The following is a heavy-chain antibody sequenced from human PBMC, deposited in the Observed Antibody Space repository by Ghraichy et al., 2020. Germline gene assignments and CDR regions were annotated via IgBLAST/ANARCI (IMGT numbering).Heavy chain of an antibody. CDR1: GYTFSSYV. Sequence: ASVKVSCKASGYTFSSYVINLVLQATGQGLEWMGWMNPNSGNTGYAQKFQGRVTMTRNTSISTAYMELSSLRSEDTAVYYCARGRSDTAMVPYYYYGMDVWGQGTTVTVSS. CDR3: ARGRSDTAMVPYYYYGMDV. J-gene: IGHJ6*02. V-gene: IGHV1-8*01. CDR2: MNPNSGNT. D-gene: IGHD5-18*01.